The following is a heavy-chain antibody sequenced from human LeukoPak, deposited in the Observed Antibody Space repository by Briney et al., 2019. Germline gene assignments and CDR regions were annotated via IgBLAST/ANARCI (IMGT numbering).Heavy chain of an antibody. J-gene: IGHJ6*03. V-gene: IGHV3-49*04. D-gene: IGHD3-3*01. CDR2: IRSKAYGGTT. Sequence: GGSLRLPCTASGFTFGDYAMSWVRQAPGKGLEWVGFIRSKAYGGTTEYAASVKGRFTISRDDSKSIAYLQMNSLKTEDTAVYYCTRPPNWSGYYRPHYYYYMDVWGKGTTVTVSS. CDR3: TRPPNWSGYYRPHYYYYMDV. CDR1: GFTFGDYA.